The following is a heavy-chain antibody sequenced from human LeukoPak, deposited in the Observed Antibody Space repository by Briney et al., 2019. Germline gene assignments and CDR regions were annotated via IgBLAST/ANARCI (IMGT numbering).Heavy chain of an antibody. CDR2: MNPNSGRT. D-gene: IGHD1-26*01. CDR1: GYTLTSYD. V-gene: IGHV1-8*01. J-gene: IGHJ1*01. CDR3: ARSGSYGEYFQH. Sequence: ASVKVSCKASGYTLTSYDINWVRQATGQGLEWMGWMNPNSGRTGYAQNFQGRITITRNTSISTAYMELSSLRSEDTAVYYCARSGSYGEYFQHWGQGTLVTVSS.